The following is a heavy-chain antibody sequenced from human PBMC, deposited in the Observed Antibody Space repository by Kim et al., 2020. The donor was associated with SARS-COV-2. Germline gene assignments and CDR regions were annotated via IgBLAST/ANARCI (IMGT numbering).Heavy chain of an antibody. V-gene: IGHV3-30*04. CDR2: IPLDGSIK. J-gene: IGHJ5*02. CDR3: ARPYSGSCFAWFDP. CDR1: GFTFSTYA. Sequence: GGSLRLSCAASGFTFSTYAMYWVRQAPGKGLEWVAVIPLDGSIKYYVDSVKGRFPISRDNSKNTRYLQMNSLRAEATAVYYCARPYSGSCFAWFDPWGQGTLVTVSS. D-gene: IGHD1-26*01.